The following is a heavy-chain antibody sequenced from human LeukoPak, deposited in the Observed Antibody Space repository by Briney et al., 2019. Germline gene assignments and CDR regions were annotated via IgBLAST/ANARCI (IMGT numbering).Heavy chain of an antibody. Sequence: GGSLRLSCAASGFTVSSNYMSWVRQAPGRGLEWVSVIYSGGSTYYSDSVKGRFNISRDNSKNPLYLQMNSLRAEDTAVYYCARVQWLRSWYFDYWGQGTLVTVSS. CDR2: IYSGGST. J-gene: IGHJ4*02. CDR3: ARVQWLRSWYFDY. CDR1: GFTVSSNY. D-gene: IGHD5-12*01. V-gene: IGHV3-53*01.